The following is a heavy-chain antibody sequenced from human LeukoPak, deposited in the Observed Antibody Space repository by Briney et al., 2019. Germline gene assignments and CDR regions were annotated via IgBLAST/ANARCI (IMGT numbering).Heavy chain of an antibody. CDR3: ARVETPFDWLSACFDY. Sequence: PPGGSLRLSCAASGFTFSSYSMNWVRQAPGKGLEWVSYISSSSSTIYYADSVKGRFTISRDNAKNSLYLQMNSLRAEDTALYYCARVETPFDWLSACFDYWGQGTLVTVSS. J-gene: IGHJ4*02. V-gene: IGHV3-48*04. CDR1: GFTFSSYS. CDR2: ISSSSSTI. D-gene: IGHD3-9*01.